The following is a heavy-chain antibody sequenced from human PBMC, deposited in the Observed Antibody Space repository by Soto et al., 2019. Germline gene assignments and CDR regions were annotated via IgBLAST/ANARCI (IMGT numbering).Heavy chain of an antibody. Sequence: QVQLVQSGAEVKKPGASVKVSCKASGYTFTSYDINWVRQATGQGLEWMGWMNPNSGNTGYAQKFQGRVTMTRNTSIITAYMELRILRSEDTAVYYCARGINYYASGDDAFDIWGQGTMVNVSS. CDR1: GYTFTSYD. CDR3: ARGINYYASGDDAFDI. D-gene: IGHD3-10*01. J-gene: IGHJ3*02. V-gene: IGHV1-8*01. CDR2: MNPNSGNT.